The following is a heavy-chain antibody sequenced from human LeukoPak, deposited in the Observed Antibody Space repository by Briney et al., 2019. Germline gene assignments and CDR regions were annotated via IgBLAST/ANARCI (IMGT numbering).Heavy chain of an antibody. D-gene: IGHD3-10*01. V-gene: IGHV1-46*01. J-gene: IGHJ4*02. CDR3: ARSGVRGVYDY. CDR2: INPSGGST. Sequence: GASVKVSCKASGYTFTSYYMHWVRQAPGQGLEWMGIINPSGGSTSYAQKFQGRVTMTRDMSTSTVYMELSSLRSEDTAVYYCARSGVRGVYDYWGQGTLVTVSS. CDR1: GYTFTSYY.